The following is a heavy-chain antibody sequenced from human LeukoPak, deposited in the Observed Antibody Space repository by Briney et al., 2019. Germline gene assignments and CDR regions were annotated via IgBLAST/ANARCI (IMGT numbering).Heavy chain of an antibody. J-gene: IGHJ4*02. CDR2: IYPGDSDT. CDR3: ARHGLWPYSGYYDSSGYYGSHFDY. D-gene: IGHD3-22*01. V-gene: IGHV5-51*01. Sequence: GESLKISCKGSGYSFTSYWIGWVRQMPGKGLEWMGIIYPGDSDTRYSPSFQGQVTISADKSISTAYLQWSSLKASDTAMYYCARHGLWPYSGYYDSSGYYGSHFDYWGQGTLVTVSS. CDR1: GYSFTSYW.